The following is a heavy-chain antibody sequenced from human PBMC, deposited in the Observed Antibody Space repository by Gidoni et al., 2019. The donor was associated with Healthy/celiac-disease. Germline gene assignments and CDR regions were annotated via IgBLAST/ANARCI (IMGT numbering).Heavy chain of an antibody. J-gene: IGHJ4*02. CDR3: AKGGRHEEYYDSSGYYYPSGFDY. CDR1: GFTFSSYA. CDR2: ISGSGGST. V-gene: IGHV3-23*01. D-gene: IGHD3-22*01. Sequence: EVQLLESGGGLVQPGGSLRLSCAASGFTFSSYALTWLRQAPGKGLEWVSAISGSGGSTYYADSVKGRFTISRDNSKNTLYLQMNSLRAEDTAVYYCAKGGRHEEYYDSSGYYYPSGFDYWGQGTLDTVSS.